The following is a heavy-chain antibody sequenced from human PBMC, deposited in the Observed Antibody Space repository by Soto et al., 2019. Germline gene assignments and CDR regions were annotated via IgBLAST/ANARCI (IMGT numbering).Heavy chain of an antibody. CDR3: AKYLREGIVGASYFDY. CDR1: GFTFRNYG. CDR2: ISYDGSYT. Sequence: QVQLVESGGGVVQPGRSLRLSCAASGFTFRNYGMHWVRQAPGKGLEWVAFISYDGSYTNYGDSVKGRFTISRDNSKNTLHLQMNSLRAEDTAVFHCAKYLREGIVGASYFDYWGQGTLVTVSS. J-gene: IGHJ4*02. V-gene: IGHV3-30*18. D-gene: IGHD1-26*01.